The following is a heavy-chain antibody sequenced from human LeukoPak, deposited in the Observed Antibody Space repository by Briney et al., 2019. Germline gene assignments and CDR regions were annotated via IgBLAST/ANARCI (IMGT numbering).Heavy chain of an antibody. J-gene: IGHJ4*02. V-gene: IGHV3-23*01. CDR3: AKVRSSGWKHFDY. CDR1: GFAFASYA. Sequence: PGGSLRLSCAASGFAFASYAMSWARQAPGKGLEWVSTISGSGDSTYYTDSVKGRFTNSRDNSKNTLYLQMNSLRAEDTAIYYCAKVRSSGWKHFDYWGQGTLVTVSS. D-gene: IGHD6-19*01. CDR2: ISGSGDST.